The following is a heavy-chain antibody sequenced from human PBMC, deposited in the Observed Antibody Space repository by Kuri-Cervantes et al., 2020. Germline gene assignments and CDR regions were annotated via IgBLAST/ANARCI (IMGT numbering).Heavy chain of an antibody. J-gene: IGHJ5*02. Sequence: SQTLSLTCAVSGYSINAGSYWAWIRQAPGEGLEWIGTIYYSGSTTYNPSLKSRLTMSIDTSRNQFSLKLSSMTAADTAVYYCARHVSNTEYSPWGDPWGQGTLVTVSS. D-gene: IGHD5-18*01. CDR1: GYSINAGSY. CDR3: ARHVSNTEYSPWGDP. V-gene: IGHV4-38-2*01. CDR2: IYYSGST.